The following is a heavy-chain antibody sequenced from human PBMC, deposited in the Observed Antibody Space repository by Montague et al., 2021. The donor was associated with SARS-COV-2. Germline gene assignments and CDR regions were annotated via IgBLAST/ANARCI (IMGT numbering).Heavy chain of an antibody. CDR1: GGSISSSSYY. D-gene: IGHD6-19*01. CDR2: IYYSGST. J-gene: IGHJ3*02. V-gene: IGHV4-39*01. Sequence: SETLSLTCTVSGGSISSSSYYWGWIRQPPGKGLEWIGSIYYSGSTYYNPSLKSRVTISVDTSKNQFSLKLSSVTDADTAVYYCARQENSSGWFKSDAIDIWGQGTMVTVSS. CDR3: ARQENSSGWFKSDAIDI.